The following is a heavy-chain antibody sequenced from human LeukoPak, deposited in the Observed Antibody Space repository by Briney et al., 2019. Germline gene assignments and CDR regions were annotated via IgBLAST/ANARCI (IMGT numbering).Heavy chain of an antibody. D-gene: IGHD1-26*01. V-gene: IGHV4-59*01. CDR2: IFYSGST. J-gene: IGHJ4*02. CDR1: GGSINSYY. CDR3: ARVGYGVGATQFDY. Sequence: PSETLSLTCTVSGGSINSYYWSWIRQPPGKGLEWIGYIFYSGSTNYNPSLKSRVTISVDTSKNQFSLKLSSVTAADTAVYYCARVGYGVGATQFDYWSQGTLVTVSS.